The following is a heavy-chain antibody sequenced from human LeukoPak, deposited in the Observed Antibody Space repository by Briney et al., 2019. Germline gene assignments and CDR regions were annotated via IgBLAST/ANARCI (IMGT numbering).Heavy chain of an antibody. CDR1: GFTFSNYA. CDR2: LIGSGGST. D-gene: IGHD6-13*01. Sequence: GGSLRLSCAASGFTFSNYAMSCVRQAPGKGLEWVSGLIGSGGSTYYADSVKGRFTISRDNSKNTLYLQMNSLRAEDTAVYYCAKDGSSSWYGTYDYWGQGTLVTVSS. V-gene: IGHV3-23*01. CDR3: AKDGSSSWYGTYDY. J-gene: IGHJ4*02.